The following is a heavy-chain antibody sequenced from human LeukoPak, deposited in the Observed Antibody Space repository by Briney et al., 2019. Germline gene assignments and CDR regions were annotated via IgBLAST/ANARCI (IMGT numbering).Heavy chain of an antibody. D-gene: IGHD3-10*01. Sequence: PSETLSLTCTVSGGSISSGSYYWSWIRQPAGKGLEWIGRIYTSGSTNYNPSLKSRVTISVDTSKNQFSLKLSSVTAADTAVYYCARRITMVRGGAWFDPWGQGTLVTVSS. J-gene: IGHJ5*02. CDR2: IYTSGST. V-gene: IGHV4-61*02. CDR3: ARRITMVRGGAWFDP. CDR1: GGSISSGSYY.